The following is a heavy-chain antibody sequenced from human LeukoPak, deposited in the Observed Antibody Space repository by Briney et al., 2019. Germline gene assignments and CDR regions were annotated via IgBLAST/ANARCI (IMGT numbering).Heavy chain of an antibody. Sequence: GGSLRLSCAASGFTFDDYAMHWVRHAPGKGLEWVSGISWNSGSIGYADSVKGRFTISRDNAKNSLYLQMNSLRAEDTALYYCASGGIYYGAAFDFWGQGTLVTVSS. CDR2: ISWNSGSI. V-gene: IGHV3-9*01. CDR3: ASGGIYYGAAFDF. J-gene: IGHJ4*02. CDR1: GFTFDDYA. D-gene: IGHD1-26*01.